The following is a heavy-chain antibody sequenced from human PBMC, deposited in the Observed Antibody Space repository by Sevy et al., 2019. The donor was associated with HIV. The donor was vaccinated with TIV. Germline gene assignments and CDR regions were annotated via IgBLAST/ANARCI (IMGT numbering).Heavy chain of an antibody. J-gene: IGHJ3*02. CDR1: GFTFSSYS. CDR2: ISSSSSYI. D-gene: IGHD4-17*01. Sequence: GGSLRLSCAASGFTFSSYSMNWVRQAPGKGLEWVSSISSSSSYIYYADSVKGRFTISRDNAKNSLYLQMNSLRAEDTAVYYSARGRGYDYGESRPASVGTRALAFGIWGQGTMVTGSS. CDR3: ARGRGYDYGESRPASVGTRALAFGI. V-gene: IGHV3-21*01.